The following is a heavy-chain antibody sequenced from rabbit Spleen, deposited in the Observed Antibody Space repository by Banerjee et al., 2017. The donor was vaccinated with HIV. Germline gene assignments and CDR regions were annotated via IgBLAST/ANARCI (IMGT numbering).Heavy chain of an antibody. J-gene: IGHJ4*01. V-gene: IGHV1S45*01. CDR1: GFDFTSTYY. CDR2: IDTSSGDT. D-gene: IGHD2-1*01. Sequence: QEQLVESGGGLVQPEGSLTLTCKASGFDFTSTYYMCWVRQDPGKGLELIACIDTSSGDTAYATWAKGRFTISKTSSTTVTLQMTSLTAADTATYFCARGSATMTMVITGFYLNLWGPGTLVTVS. CDR3: ARGSATMTMVITGFYLNL.